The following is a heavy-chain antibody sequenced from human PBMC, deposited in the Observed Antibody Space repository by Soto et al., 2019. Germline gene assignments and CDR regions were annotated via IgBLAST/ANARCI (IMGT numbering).Heavy chain of an antibody. D-gene: IGHD2-2*01. CDR1: GGSISSYY. CDR2: IYTSGST. Sequence: SETLSLTCTVSGGSISSYYWSWIRQPAGKGLEWIGRIYTSGSTNYNPSLKSRVTMSVDTSKNQFSLKLSSVTAADTAVYYCARGRRYCSSTSCYGDYFDYWGQGTLVTVSS. V-gene: IGHV4-4*07. J-gene: IGHJ4*02. CDR3: ARGRRYCSSTSCYGDYFDY.